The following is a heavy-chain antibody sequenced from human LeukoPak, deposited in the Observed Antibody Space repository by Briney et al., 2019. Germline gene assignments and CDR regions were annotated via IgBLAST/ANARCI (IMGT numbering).Heavy chain of an antibody. CDR3: SSAYRGSYVDY. CDR2: FDAEVGET. V-gene: IGHV1-24*01. Sequence: ASVTVSYMDSGYTLTELSMHWVRQAPGTGLEWTGGFDAEVGETIYAQKFQRKVTMNENTSTVKDYIVLNSLISEDPADDYFSSAYRGSYVDYWGEGTLVSV. CDR1: GYTLTELS. D-gene: IGHD1-26*01. J-gene: IGHJ4*02.